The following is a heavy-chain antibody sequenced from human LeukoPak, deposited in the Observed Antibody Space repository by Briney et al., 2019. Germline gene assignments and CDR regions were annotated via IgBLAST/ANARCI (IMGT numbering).Heavy chain of an antibody. V-gene: IGHV4-59*01. CDR1: GGSINTYY. J-gene: IGHJ4*02. CDR3: ARILGGNHGPSFDY. Sequence: SETLSLTCTVSGGSINTYYWSWIRQPPGKGLEWIGYIYHSESTNYNPSLKSRVTISGDMSKNQFSLKLSSVTAADTAVYYCARILGGNHGPSFDYWGQGTLVTVSS. D-gene: IGHD3-10*01. CDR2: IYHSEST.